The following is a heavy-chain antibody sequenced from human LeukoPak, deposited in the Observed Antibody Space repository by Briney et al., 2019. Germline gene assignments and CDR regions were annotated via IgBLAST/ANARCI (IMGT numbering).Heavy chain of an antibody. CDR3: VKDGPAFNWNDLDY. D-gene: IGHD1-1*01. J-gene: IGHJ4*02. V-gene: IGHV3-64D*06. CDR2: ISYNGGDT. CDR1: GLPLSSHA. Sequence: GGSLRLSCSASGLPLSSHAMQWVRQAPGKGLEYVSAISYNGGDTYYTDSVKGRFTISRDNSKNTLYLQMSSLRPEDTAVYYCVKDGPAFNWNDLDYWGQGTLVTVSS.